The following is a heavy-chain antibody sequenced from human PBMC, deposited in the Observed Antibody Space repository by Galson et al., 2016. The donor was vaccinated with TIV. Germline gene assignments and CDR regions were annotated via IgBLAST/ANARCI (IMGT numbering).Heavy chain of an antibody. CDR1: GFTFSGSA. CDR2: IRSKGNNYAT. CDR3: TTYYYDSNDYFYFAY. Sequence: SLRLSCAASGFTFSGSAMHWVRQAPGKGLEWVGRIRSKGNNYATVFAASVKGRFTISRDDSKNTAYLQMNGLKAKDTAVYYCTTYYYDSNDYFYFAYWGQGTLVTVAS. D-gene: IGHD3-22*01. V-gene: IGHV3-73*01. J-gene: IGHJ4*02.